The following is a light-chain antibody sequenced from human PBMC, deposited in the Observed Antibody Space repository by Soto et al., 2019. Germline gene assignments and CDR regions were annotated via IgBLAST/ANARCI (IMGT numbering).Light chain of an antibody. CDR1: QSVSSN. V-gene: IGKV3-15*01. J-gene: IGKJ3*01. CDR3: QHYNNWPPFT. Sequence: EIVMTQSPATLSVSPGERATLSCRASQSVSSNLAWYQQKPGQAPRLLIHGASTRATGIPARFSGSGSGTEFTLTISSLQSEDFAVYYCQHYNNWPPFTFGPGTKVDIK. CDR2: GAS.